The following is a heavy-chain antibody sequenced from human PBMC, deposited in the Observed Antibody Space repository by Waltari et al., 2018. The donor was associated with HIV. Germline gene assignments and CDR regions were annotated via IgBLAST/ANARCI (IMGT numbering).Heavy chain of an antibody. CDR1: GAYFSQYY. J-gene: IGHJ4*02. D-gene: IGHD2-21*01. V-gene: IGHV4-34*01. CDR2: INHSGNT. Sequence: QVELKQWADELLKPSETLSLSCAVYGAYFSQYYWSWIRQPPGKGLEWIGEINHSGNTNYNPSLKSRVTISADPSKNQISLKMTSLTAADTGTFYCARGRWRDGGALPFDSWGRGSLVIVPS. CDR3: ARGRWRDGGALPFDS.